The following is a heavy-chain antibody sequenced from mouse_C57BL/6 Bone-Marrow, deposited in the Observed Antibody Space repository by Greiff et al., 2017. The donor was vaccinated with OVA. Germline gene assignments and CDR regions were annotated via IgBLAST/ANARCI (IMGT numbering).Heavy chain of an antibody. J-gene: IGHJ2*01. CDR2: IYPGDGDT. D-gene: IGHD4-1*01. CDR1: GYAFSSSW. Sequence: QVQLQQSGPELVKPGASVKISCKASGYAFSSSWMNWVKQRPGKGLEWIGRIYPGDGDTNYNGKFKGKATLTADKSSSTAYMQLSSLTSEDSAVYFCARQGKLGRDYWGQGTTLTVSS. CDR3: ARQGKLGRDY. V-gene: IGHV1-82*01.